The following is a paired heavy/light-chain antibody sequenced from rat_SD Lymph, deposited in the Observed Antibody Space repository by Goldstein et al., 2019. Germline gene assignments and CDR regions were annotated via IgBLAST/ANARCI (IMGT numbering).Light chain of an antibody. CDR3: QQYYDTPYT. Sequence: DIQMTQSPSSMSVSLGDRVTITCRASQDIGNYLSWYQQKPGQSPKLLIYWASTRQSGVPDRFIGSGSGTDFTLTISSVQAEDLAIYYCQQYYDTPYTFGAGTKLELK. V-gene: IGKV8S5*01. J-gene: IGKJ2-3*01. CDR1: QDIGNY. CDR2: WAS.
Heavy chain of an antibody. CDR3: ARHALDYYDGYYHARSYVMDA. D-gene: IGHD1-12*03. J-gene: IGHJ4*01. CDR1: GFTFSNYG. V-gene: IGHV5-34*01. Sequence: EVQLVESGGGLVQPGRSLKLSCLASGFTFSNYGMNWIRQAPGKGLEWVASISSSSSYIYYADTVKGRFTISRDNAKNTLYLQMTSLRSEDTALYYCARHALDYYDGYYHARSYVMDAWGQGASVTVSS. CDR2: ISSSSSYI.